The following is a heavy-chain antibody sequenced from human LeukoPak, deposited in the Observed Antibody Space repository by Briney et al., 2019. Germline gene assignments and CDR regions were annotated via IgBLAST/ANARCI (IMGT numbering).Heavy chain of an antibody. D-gene: IGHD6-13*01. CDR1: GGTFSSYT. Sequence: SVKVSCKASGGTFSSYTISWVRQAPGQGLEWMGRIIPILGIANYAQEFQGRVTITADKSTSTAYMGLSSLRSEDTAVYYCARDPAALTLGYWGQGTLVTVSS. V-gene: IGHV1-69*04. CDR3: ARDPAALTLGY. J-gene: IGHJ4*02. CDR2: IIPILGIA.